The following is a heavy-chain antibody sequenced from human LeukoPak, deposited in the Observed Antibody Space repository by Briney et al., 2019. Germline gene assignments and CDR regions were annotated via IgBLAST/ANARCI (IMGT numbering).Heavy chain of an antibody. CDR3: ARGRNVEMATTSPLGY. J-gene: IGHJ4*02. V-gene: IGHV3-48*04. D-gene: IGHD5-24*01. CDR2: ISSSGSTI. CDR1: GFTFSSYS. Sequence: GGSLRLSCAASGFTFSSYSMNWVRQAPGKGLEWVSYISSSGSTIYYADSVKGRFTISRDNAKNSLYLQMNSLRAEDTAVYYCARGRNVEMATTSPLGYWGQGTLVTVSS.